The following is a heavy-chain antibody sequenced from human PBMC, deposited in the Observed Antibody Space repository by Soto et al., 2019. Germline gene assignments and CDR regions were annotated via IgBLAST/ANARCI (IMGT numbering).Heavy chain of an antibody. Sequence: ASVKVSCKASGGTFSSYAISWVRQAPGQGLEWMGGIIPIFGTANYAQKFQGRVTITADESTSTAYMELSSLRSEDTAVYYCARVMVRGPYGMDVWGQGTTVTVS. CDR1: GGTFSSYA. CDR3: ARVMVRGPYGMDV. D-gene: IGHD3-10*01. CDR2: IIPIFGTA. V-gene: IGHV1-69*13. J-gene: IGHJ6*02.